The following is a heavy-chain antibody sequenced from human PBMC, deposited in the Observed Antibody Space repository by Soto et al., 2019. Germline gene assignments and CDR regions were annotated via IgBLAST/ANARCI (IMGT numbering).Heavy chain of an antibody. CDR2: IIPILGIA. J-gene: IGHJ5*02. CDR3: AGSYIAVAGNWFDP. Sequence: NVSCKASVGTFSSYTISWVLQAPGQGLEWMGRIIPILGIANYAQKFQGRVTITADKSTSTAYMELSSLRSEDTAVYYCAGSYIAVAGNWFDPWGEGTLVTVSS. CDR1: VGTFSSYT. V-gene: IGHV1-69*02. D-gene: IGHD6-19*01.